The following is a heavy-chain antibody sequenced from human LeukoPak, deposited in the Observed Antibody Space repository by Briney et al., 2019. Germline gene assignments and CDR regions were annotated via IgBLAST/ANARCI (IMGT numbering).Heavy chain of an antibody. J-gene: IGHJ4*02. V-gene: IGHV3-23*01. CDR2: ISGSGGSA. Sequence: GGSLRLPCTASGFTFRSHAITWVRQALGKGLEWVSSISGSGGSAYYADSVKGRFTASRDNSRNTVYLQINSLRVEDTAIYSCARDLGADYGELLDYWGQGTLVTVSS. CDR3: ARDLGADYGELLDY. CDR1: GFTFRSHA. D-gene: IGHD4-17*01.